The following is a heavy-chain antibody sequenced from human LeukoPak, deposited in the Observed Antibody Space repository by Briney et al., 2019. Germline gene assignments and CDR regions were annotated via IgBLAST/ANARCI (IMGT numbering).Heavy chain of an antibody. CDR3: ASHPTGSWYLDY. Sequence: PSETVSLTCTVSGGSISSGGYYWSWIRQHPGKGLEWIGYIYYSGSTYYNPSLKSRVTISVDTSKNQFSLKLSSVTAADTAVYYCASHPTGSWYLDYWGQGTLVTVSS. J-gene: IGHJ4*02. D-gene: IGHD6-13*01. CDR1: GGSISSGGYY. CDR2: IYYSGST. V-gene: IGHV4-31*03.